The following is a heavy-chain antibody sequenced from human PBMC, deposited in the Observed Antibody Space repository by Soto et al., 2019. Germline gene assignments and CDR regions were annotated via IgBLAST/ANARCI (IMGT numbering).Heavy chain of an antibody. CDR1: GYTFTSYA. CDR3: ARDAVETARHCSSTSCYPYYYYGMDV. J-gene: IGHJ6*02. V-gene: IGHV1-3*01. CDR2: INAGNGNT. Sequence: ASVKVSCKVSGYTFTSYAMHWVRQAPGQRLEWMGWINAGNGNTKYSQKFQGRVTITRDTSASTAYMELSSLRSEDTAVYYCARDAVETARHCSSTSCYPYYYYGMDVWGQGTTVTVSS. D-gene: IGHD2-2*01.